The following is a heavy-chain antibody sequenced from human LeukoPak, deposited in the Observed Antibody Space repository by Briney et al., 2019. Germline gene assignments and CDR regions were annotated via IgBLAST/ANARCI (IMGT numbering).Heavy chain of an antibody. D-gene: IGHD3-16*01. CDR3: ARVEGGTYFDYYCMDV. Sequence: SETLSLTCTVSGGSISSGSYYWTWIRQPAGRGLEWIGHIYTSGTTNYNPSLKSRVTISVDTSKKQFSLKLSSVTAADTAVYYCARVEGGTYFDYYCMDVWGKGTTVTVSS. CDR1: GGSISSGSYY. J-gene: IGHJ6*03. V-gene: IGHV4-61*09. CDR2: IYTSGTT.